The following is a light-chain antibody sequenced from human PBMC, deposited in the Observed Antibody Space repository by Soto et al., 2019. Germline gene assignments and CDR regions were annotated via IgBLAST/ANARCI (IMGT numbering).Light chain of an antibody. J-gene: IGKJ1*01. CDR2: SAT. Sequence: EVVMTQSPATLSVSPGERATLSCRASQSVKKNLAWYRQTLGQAPRLLVYSATTRAAGVPPRFSGSGSGTEFTLTISSLQSEDSAVYACQQYDNWPPLTFGQGTKV. V-gene: IGKV3-15*01. CDR1: QSVKKN. CDR3: QQYDNWPPLT.